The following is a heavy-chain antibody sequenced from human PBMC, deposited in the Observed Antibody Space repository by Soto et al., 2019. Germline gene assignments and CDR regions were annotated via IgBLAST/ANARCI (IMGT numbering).Heavy chain of an antibody. Sequence: QVQLVQSGPEWKKPGASWRVSCKASGYTFTDHVVTWVRLAPGQGLEGMGWISPDNGNTNYAQKFQGRVTMTRDTSTSTAYMELRSLRSDDTAVFYCARESRGSGWIFDYWGQGTLVTVSS. D-gene: IGHD6-19*01. V-gene: IGHV1-18*01. CDR3: ARESRGSGWIFDY. J-gene: IGHJ4*02. CDR1: GYTFTDHV. CDR2: ISPDNGNT.